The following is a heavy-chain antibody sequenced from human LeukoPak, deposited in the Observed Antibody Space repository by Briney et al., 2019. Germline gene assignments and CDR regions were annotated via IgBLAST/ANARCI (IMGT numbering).Heavy chain of an antibody. CDR2: IYAGDST. Sequence: GGSLRLSCAASGFTVSSSYMSWVRQAPGKGLEWVSVIYAGDSTYYADAVKGRFTISRDNSKSTLYLQMNSLRAEDTAVYYCARSIVGGYNYGLAYWGQGTLVTVSS. V-gene: IGHV3-53*01. CDR1: GFTVSSSY. J-gene: IGHJ4*02. D-gene: IGHD5-18*01. CDR3: ARSIVGGYNYGLAY.